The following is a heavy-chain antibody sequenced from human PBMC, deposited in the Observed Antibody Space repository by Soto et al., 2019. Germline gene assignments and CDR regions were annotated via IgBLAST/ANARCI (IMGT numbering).Heavy chain of an antibody. V-gene: IGHV2-70*11. CDR3: ARVAIVGVDHYGMDV. J-gene: IGHJ6*02. D-gene: IGHD3-3*01. CDR2: IDWDDDT. CDR1: GFSLSTSGMC. Sequence: ESGPTLVNPTQTLTLTCTFSGFSLSTSGMCVSWIRQPPGKALEWLARIDWDDDTYYSTSLKTRLTISKDTSKNQVVLTMTNMDPVDTATYYCARVAIVGVDHYGMDVWGQGTTVTVSS.